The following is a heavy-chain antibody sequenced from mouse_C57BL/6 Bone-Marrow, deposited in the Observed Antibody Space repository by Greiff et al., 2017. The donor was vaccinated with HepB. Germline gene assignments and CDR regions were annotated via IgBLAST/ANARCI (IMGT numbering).Heavy chain of an antibody. Sequence: QVQLKQPGAELVKPGASVKLSCKASGYTFTSYWMHWVKQRPGRGLEWIGRIDPNSGGTKYNEEFKSKATLTVDKPSSTAYMQLSSLTSEDSAVYYCARSGPIYYDYDGAWFAYWGQGTLVTVSA. CDR1: GYTFTSYW. D-gene: IGHD2-4*01. J-gene: IGHJ3*01. CDR2: IDPNSGGT. V-gene: IGHV1-72*01. CDR3: ARSGPIYYDYDGAWFAY.